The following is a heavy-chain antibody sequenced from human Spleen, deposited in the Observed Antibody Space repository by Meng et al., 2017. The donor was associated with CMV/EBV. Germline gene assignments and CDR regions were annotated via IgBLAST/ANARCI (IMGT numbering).Heavy chain of an antibody. CDR3: AKVLREGEPRPIWYYYGMDV. CDR2: ISSSGSTI. Sequence: GESLKISCAASGFTFSDYYMSWIRQAPGKGLEWVSYISSSGSTIYYADSVKGRFTMSRDNSKNTLYLQMNSLRAEDTAVYYCAKVLREGEPRPIWYYYGMDVWGQGTTVTVSS. D-gene: IGHD3-16*01. V-gene: IGHV3-11*01. J-gene: IGHJ6*02. CDR1: GFTFSDYY.